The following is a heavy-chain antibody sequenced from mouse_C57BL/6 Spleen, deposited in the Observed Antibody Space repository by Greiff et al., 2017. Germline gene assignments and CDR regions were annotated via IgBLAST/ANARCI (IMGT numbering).Heavy chain of an antibody. CDR1: GFTFSDYG. CDR3: AGESNYEDYFDY. CDR2: ISSGSSTI. J-gene: IGHJ2*01. Sequence: EVQRVESGGGLVKPGGSLKLSCAASGFTFSDYGMHWVRQAPEKGLEWVAYISSGSSTIYYADTVKGRFTISRDNAKNTLFLQMTSLRSEDTAMYYCAGESNYEDYFDYWGQGTTLTVSS. V-gene: IGHV5-17*01. D-gene: IGHD2-5*01.